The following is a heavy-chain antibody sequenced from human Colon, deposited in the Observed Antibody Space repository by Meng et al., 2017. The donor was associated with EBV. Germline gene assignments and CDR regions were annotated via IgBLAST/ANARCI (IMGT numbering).Heavy chain of an antibody. J-gene: IGHJ4*02. D-gene: IGHD2-2*01. CDR2: MDYRGST. CDR1: VDSISSGEYC. CDR3: ARGELLWDY. V-gene: IGHV4-30-4*01. Sequence: QVQLEDAGRGLLTPSQTLSLTCAVSVDSISSGEYCWSWTRQHPWKGLEWIGYMDYRGSTFYTPSLKSRVTISVYTSKIQFSLKLSSAIAADTAVYVCARGELLWDYWGQGTLVTVSS.